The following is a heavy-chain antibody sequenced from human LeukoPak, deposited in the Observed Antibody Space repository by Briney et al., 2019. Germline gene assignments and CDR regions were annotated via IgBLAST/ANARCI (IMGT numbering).Heavy chain of an antibody. CDR2: IKQDGSEK. CDR3: AREASPPYYDFWSGYYRKELDYYYYGMDV. D-gene: IGHD3-3*01. CDR1: GFTFSSYW. Sequence: PGGSLRLSCAAFGFTFSSYWMSWVRQAPGKGLEWVANIKQDGSEKYYVDSVKGRFTISRDNAKNSLYLQMNSLRAEDTAVYYCAREASPPYYDFWSGYYRKELDYYYYGMDVWGQGTTVTVSS. V-gene: IGHV3-7*03. J-gene: IGHJ6*02.